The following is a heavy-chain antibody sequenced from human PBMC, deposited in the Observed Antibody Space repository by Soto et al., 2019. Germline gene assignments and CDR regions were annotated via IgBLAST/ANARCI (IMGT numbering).Heavy chain of an antibody. V-gene: IGHV3-30*18. CDR3: AKDLAAAGTLNDY. D-gene: IGHD6-13*01. CDR1: GFTFSSYG. CDR2: ISYDGSNK. Sequence: GGSLRLSCAASGFTFSSYGMHWVRQAPGKGLEWVAVISYDGSNKYYADSVKGRFTISRDNSKNTLYLQMNSLRAEDTAVYYCAKDLAAAGTLNDYWGQGTLVTVSS. J-gene: IGHJ4*02.